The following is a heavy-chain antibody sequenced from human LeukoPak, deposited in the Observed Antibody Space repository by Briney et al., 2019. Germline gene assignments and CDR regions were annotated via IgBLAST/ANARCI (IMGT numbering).Heavy chain of an antibody. D-gene: IGHD6-13*01. Sequence: SETLSLTCTVSDGSISSYFWSWIRQPAGKGLEWIGRIYPSGSTNYNPSLKSRVTMSVDTSKNQFSLKLSSVTAADTAVYYCARTSSNSWSYGMDVWGQGTTVTVSS. V-gene: IGHV4-4*07. CDR1: DGSISSYF. J-gene: IGHJ6*02. CDR2: IYPSGST. CDR3: ARTSSNSWSYGMDV.